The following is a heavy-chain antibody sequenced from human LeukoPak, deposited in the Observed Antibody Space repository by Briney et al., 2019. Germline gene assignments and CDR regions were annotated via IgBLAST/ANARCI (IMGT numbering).Heavy chain of an antibody. CDR1: GFTFSSYS. Sequence: GGSLRLSCAASGFTFSSYSMNWVRQAPGKGLEWVSFISSSSSYIYYADSVKGRFTISRDNAKNSLYLQTNSLRAEDTAVYYCARDGEYYYDSSGYYFDYWGQGTLVTVSS. D-gene: IGHD3-22*01. CDR3: ARDGEYYYDSSGYYFDY. V-gene: IGHV3-21*01. CDR2: ISSSSSYI. J-gene: IGHJ4*02.